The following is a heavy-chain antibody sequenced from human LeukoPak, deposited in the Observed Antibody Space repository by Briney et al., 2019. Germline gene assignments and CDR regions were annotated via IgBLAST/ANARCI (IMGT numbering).Heavy chain of an antibody. CDR1: GFTFSNYA. CDR3: AKDLSSGWYSYYYYGMDV. Sequence: GGSLRLSCAASGFTFSNYAMSWVRQAPGKGLEWVSAISGSGGSTYYADSVKGRFTISRDNSKNTLYLQMNSLRAEDTAVYYCAKDLSSGWYSYYYYGMDVWGQGTTVTVSS. J-gene: IGHJ6*02. D-gene: IGHD6-19*01. CDR2: ISGSGGST. V-gene: IGHV3-23*01.